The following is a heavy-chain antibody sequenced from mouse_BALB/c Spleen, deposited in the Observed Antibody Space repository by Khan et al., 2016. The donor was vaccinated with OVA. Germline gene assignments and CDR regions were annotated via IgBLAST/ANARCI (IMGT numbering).Heavy chain of an antibody. V-gene: IGHV3-2*02. CDR1: GYSITSDYA. CDR2: IHYSGST. Sequence: EVQLQESGPGLVKPSQSLTLTCTVSGYSITSDYAWNWIRQFPGSKLEWMGYIHYSGSTSYNPSLKSRISITRDTYKNQFFLQLNSVTTEDTATYYYARRMGWGAGTTVTVSS. J-gene: IGHJ1*01. CDR3: ARRMG.